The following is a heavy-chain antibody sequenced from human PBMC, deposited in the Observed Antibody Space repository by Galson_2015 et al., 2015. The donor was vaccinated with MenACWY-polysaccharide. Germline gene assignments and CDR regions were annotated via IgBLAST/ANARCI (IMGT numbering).Heavy chain of an antibody. CDR1: GFSFSAYG. Sequence: SLRLSCAASGFSFSAYGMSWVRQAPGRGLEWVSGSGSGGGLYYADSVKGRFTVSSDNSKNTLYLQMNNLSAEDTAIYYCAKRVGTSPSSGFDPWGQGTQVTVSS. V-gene: IGHV3-23*01. D-gene: IGHD1-26*01. CDR2: SGSGGGL. CDR3: AKRVGTSPSSGFDP. J-gene: IGHJ5*02.